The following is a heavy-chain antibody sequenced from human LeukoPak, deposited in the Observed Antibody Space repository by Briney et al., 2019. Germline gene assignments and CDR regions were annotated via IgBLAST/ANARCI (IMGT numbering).Heavy chain of an antibody. CDR3: AKDRVGATKGFFDY. V-gene: IGHV3-23*01. CDR1: GFTFSSYA. J-gene: IGHJ4*02. D-gene: IGHD1-26*01. Sequence: GGSLRLSCAASGFTFSSYAMSWVRQAPGKGLEWVSAISGSGGSTYYADSVKGRFTISRDNSKNTLYLQMNSLRAEDTALYYCAKDRVGATKGFFDYWGQGTLVTVSS. CDR2: ISGSGGST.